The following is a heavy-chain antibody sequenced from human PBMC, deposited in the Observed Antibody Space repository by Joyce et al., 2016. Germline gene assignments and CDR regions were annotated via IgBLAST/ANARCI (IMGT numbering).Heavy chain of an antibody. CDR3: VGEGIRSGRPNF. CDR1: GFSFSSYSFSSYS. J-gene: IGHJ4*02. D-gene: IGHD1-26*01. CDR2: RHGSTTTI. Sequence: EVQLVESGGGLAQPGGSLILSCSASGFSFSSYSFSSYSMRWVRQAPGKGREWISFRHGSTTTIYYEESVRGRFTISRDNAKNSLSLQMNSLRDEDTAVYFCVGEGIRSGRPNFWGQGTLVTVSS. V-gene: IGHV3-48*02.